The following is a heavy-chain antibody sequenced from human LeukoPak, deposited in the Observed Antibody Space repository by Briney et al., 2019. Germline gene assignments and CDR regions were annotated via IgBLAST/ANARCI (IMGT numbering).Heavy chain of an antibody. J-gene: IGHJ3*02. D-gene: IGHD3-22*01. CDR2: IKQDASET. V-gene: IGHV3-7*01. CDR1: GFIIFKSW. CDR3: ARVAGEASGYHPFDI. Sequence: GGSLSLSCAASGFIIFKSWMTWVRQAPGKGLEWVAIIKQDASETYYLDSVKGRFTISRDNAKNSIYLHMTRLRVEDTAVYYCARVAGEASGYHPFDIWGQATMVTASS.